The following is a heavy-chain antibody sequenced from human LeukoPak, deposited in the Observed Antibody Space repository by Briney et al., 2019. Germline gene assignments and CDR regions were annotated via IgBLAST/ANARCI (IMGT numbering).Heavy chain of an antibody. V-gene: IGHV4-4*02. CDR1: GDSLSSANW. CDR2: IYHSGST. J-gene: IGHJ4*02. CDR3: ARKNWNCGYFDY. D-gene: IGHD1-7*01. Sequence: SETLSLTCAVTGDSLSSANWWSWVRQPPGKGLEWIGEIYHSGSTNYNPSLNNRVTTSVDKSKNQFSLKLSSVTAADTAVYYCARKNWNCGYFDYWGQGTLVTVSS.